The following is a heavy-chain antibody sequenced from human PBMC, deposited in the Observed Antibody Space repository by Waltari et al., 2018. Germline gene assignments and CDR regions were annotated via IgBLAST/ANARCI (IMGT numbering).Heavy chain of an antibody. CDR2: IKWKGGST. V-gene: IGHV3-20*04. J-gene: IGHJ4*02. CDR3: ASIPPTNGYDPLYFDY. D-gene: IGHD5-12*01. Sequence: EVQLVESGGGVVRPGGSLRLSCAASGFTFDDYGMSWVRQAPGKGLEWVSGIKWKGGSTGYADSVKGRFTISRDNAKNSLYLQMNSLRAEDTALYYCASIPPTNGYDPLYFDYWGQGTLVTVSS. CDR1: GFTFDDYG.